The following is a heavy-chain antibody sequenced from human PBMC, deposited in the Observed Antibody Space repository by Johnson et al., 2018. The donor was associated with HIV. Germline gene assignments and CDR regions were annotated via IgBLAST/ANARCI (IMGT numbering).Heavy chain of an antibody. Sequence: VQLVESGGGVVQPGRSLRLSCAASGLTFSDSAMHWVRQASGKGLEWVGRIRSKANSYATAFAASVKGRFTISRDDSKNTAYLQMNSLKTEDTAVYFCTRTDYNDNYDSGGYVDAFDIWGQGTMVTVSS. J-gene: IGHJ3*02. CDR3: TRTDYNDNYDSGGYVDAFDI. V-gene: IGHV3-73*01. D-gene: IGHD3-22*01. CDR1: GLTFSDSA. CDR2: IRSKANSYAT.